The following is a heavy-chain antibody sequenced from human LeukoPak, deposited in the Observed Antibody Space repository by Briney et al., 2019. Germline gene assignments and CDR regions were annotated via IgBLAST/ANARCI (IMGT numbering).Heavy chain of an antibody. CDR2: ISGSGGST. J-gene: IGHJ4*02. D-gene: IGHD6-13*01. CDR1: GFAFSSYA. Sequence: GGSLRLSCAASGFAFSSYAMSWVRQAPGKGLEWVSAISGSGGSTYYADSVKGRFTISRDNSKNTLYLQMNSLRAEDTAVYYCAKDLYSSSWNLDYWGQGTLVTVSS. V-gene: IGHV3-23*01. CDR3: AKDLYSSSWNLDY.